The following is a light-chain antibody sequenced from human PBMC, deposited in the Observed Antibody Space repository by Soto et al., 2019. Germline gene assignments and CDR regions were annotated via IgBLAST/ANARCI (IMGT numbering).Light chain of an antibody. CDR2: QTS. Sequence: EVVMTQSPANLSSFPGDRVTLSCRASQYINTRLAWYQHRPGQAPRLLIYQTSIRAAGIPARFSASGTGTDFTLTISGVQPEDFAVYYCHQRQSWPRTFGQGTKVDIK. CDR1: QYINTR. CDR3: HQRQSWPRT. V-gene: IGKV3-11*01. J-gene: IGKJ1*01.